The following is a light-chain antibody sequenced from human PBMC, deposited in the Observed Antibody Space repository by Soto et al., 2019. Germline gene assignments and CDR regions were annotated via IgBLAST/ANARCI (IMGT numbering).Light chain of an antibody. CDR3: SSYTSSSTLEV. V-gene: IGLV2-14*03. Sequence: QSALTQPASVSGSPGQSITISCTGTSSDVGGYDYVSWYQHHPGKAPKLMIFDVSHRPSGVSDRFSGSKSGNTASLTISGLQAEDEADYYCSSYTSSSTLEVFGGGTKLTVL. CDR2: DVS. J-gene: IGLJ3*02. CDR1: SSDVGGYDY.